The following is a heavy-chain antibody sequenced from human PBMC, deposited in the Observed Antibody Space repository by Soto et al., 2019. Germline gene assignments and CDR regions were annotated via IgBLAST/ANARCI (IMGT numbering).Heavy chain of an antibody. D-gene: IGHD3-9*01. CDR2: IYYSGPT. V-gene: IGHV4-39*01. Sequence: QLQLQESGPGLVKPSETLSLTCTVSGGSISSSSGYWGWIRQPPGKGLEWIGSIYYSGPTYYKPSLKSLLPISLHTSNTHFSLKLSSVTAADTAMYYCASPRGGYLGAFDLWGQGTMVTVSS. J-gene: IGHJ3*01. CDR1: GGSISSSSGY. CDR3: ASPRGGYLGAFDL.